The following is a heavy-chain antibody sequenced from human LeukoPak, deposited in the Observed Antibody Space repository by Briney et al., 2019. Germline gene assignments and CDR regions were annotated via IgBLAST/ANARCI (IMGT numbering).Heavy chain of an antibody. J-gene: IGHJ6*02. Sequence: GGSLRLSCAASGFTVSSNYMSWVRQAPGKGLEWVSVIYSGGSTSYRDSVKGRFTISRDNSKNTLYLQMNSLRAEDTAVYYCARAMVQGGPRWIDYYAMDVWGQGTTVTVSS. CDR2: IYSGGST. CDR1: GFTVSSNY. V-gene: IGHV3-66*01. CDR3: ARAMVQGGPRWIDYYAMDV. D-gene: IGHD3-10*01.